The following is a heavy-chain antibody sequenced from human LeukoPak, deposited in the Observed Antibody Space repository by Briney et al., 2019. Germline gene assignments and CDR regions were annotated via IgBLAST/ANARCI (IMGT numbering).Heavy chain of an antibody. J-gene: IGHJ4*02. CDR2: INPSGGST. CDR3: ARVTGYMTEDYFDY. V-gene: IGHV1-46*01. D-gene: IGHD6-13*01. Sequence: ASVTVSCKASGYTFTSYYIHWVRQAPGQGLEWMGLINPSGGSTNYAQKFQGRVTMTRDTSTSTVYMELSRLRSEDTAVYYCARVTGYMTEDYFDYWGQGTLITVSS. CDR1: GYTFTSYY.